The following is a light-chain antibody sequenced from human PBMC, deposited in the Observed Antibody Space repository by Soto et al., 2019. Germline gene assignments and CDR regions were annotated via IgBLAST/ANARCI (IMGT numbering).Light chain of an antibody. V-gene: IGLV2-11*01. CDR3: SSYADIYTFV. Sequence: LTQPRSVSGSPGHSVAISCTGTSRDVGGYNYVSWYQQHPGKAPKLMIYDVNRRPSGVPDRFSGSKSGNTASLTISGLQSEDEADYYCSSYADIYTFVFGTGTKVTVL. CDR2: DVN. J-gene: IGLJ1*01. CDR1: SRDVGGYNY.